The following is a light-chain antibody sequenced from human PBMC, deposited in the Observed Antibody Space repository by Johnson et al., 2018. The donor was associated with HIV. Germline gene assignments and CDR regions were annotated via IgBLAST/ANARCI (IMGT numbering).Light chain of an antibody. CDR3: GTWDSSLSAAV. CDR1: SSNIGNND. CDR2: DNN. V-gene: IGLV1-51*01. J-gene: IGLJ1*01. Sequence: QLVLTQPPSVSAAPGRKVTISCSGSSSNIGNNDVSWYQQLPGTAPKVLIYDNNKRPSGIPDRFSGSKSGTSATLAITGLQTGDEADYYCGTWDSSLSAAVFGTGTKVTVL.